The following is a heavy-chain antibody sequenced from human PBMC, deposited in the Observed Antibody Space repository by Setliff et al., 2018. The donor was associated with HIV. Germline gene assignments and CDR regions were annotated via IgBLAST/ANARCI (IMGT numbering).Heavy chain of an antibody. Sequence: SETLSLTCTVSGGSISNYYWSWIRQPPGKGLEWIGYIYFTGNTNYNPSLKSRVTISLDTSKNQFSLKLSSVTAADTAVYFCARGIDWGHFYYYYMDVWGKGTTVTVPS. CDR3: ARGIDWGHFYYYYMDV. CDR1: GGSISNYY. CDR2: IYFTGNT. J-gene: IGHJ6*03. V-gene: IGHV4-59*01. D-gene: IGHD7-27*01.